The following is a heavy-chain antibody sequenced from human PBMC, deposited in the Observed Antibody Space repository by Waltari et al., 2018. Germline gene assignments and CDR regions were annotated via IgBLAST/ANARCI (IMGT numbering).Heavy chain of an antibody. Sequence: QVQLQESGPGLVKPSETLSLTCAVSGYSISSGYYWGWIRQPPGKGLEWIGSIYHSGSTYYNPSLKSRVTISVATSKNQFSLKLSSVTAADTAVYYCARKSVIAVGAFDIWGQGTMVTVSS. CDR2: IYHSGST. J-gene: IGHJ3*02. V-gene: IGHV4-38-2*01. D-gene: IGHD6-19*01. CDR1: GYSISSGYY. CDR3: ARKSVIAVGAFDI.